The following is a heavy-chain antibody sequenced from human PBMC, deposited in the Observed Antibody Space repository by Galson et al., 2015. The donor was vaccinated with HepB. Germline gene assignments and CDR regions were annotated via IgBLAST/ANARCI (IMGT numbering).Heavy chain of an antibody. Sequence: SVKVSCKAYGVTYSRHLISWVRQAPGHGLEWVGSIMPIFRKTNYAQSFQGRVTITGDESTRTVYMELNSMRSDDTAVYYCARVGKGVLRAFVVEINEEFFDSWGQGTLITVS. V-gene: IGHV1-69*13. CDR2: IMPIFRKT. D-gene: IGHD2-21*01. CDR1: GVTYSRHL. CDR3: ARVGKGVLRAFVVEINEEFFDS. J-gene: IGHJ4*03.